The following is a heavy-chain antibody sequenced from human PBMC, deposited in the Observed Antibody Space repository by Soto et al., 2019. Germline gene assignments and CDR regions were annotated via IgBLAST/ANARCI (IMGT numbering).Heavy chain of an antibody. D-gene: IGHD3-16*01. CDR1: GGSISRSSYY. Sequence: SETLSLTCTVSGGSISRSSYYWGWIRQPPGKGLEWIGSIYYSGSTYYNPSLKSRVTISVDTSKNQFSLKLSSVTAADTAVYYCARLLGDGSGRYYYYHMDVWGKGTTVTVSS. J-gene: IGHJ6*03. CDR2: IYYSGST. CDR3: ARLLGDGSGRYYYYHMDV. V-gene: IGHV4-39*01.